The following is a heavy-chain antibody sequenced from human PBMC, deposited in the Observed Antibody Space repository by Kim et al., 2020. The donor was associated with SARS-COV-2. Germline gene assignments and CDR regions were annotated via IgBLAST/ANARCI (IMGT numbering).Heavy chain of an antibody. D-gene: IGHD3-10*01. V-gene: IGHV3-21*01. J-gene: IGHJ6*02. CDR1: GFTFSSYS. Sequence: GGSLRLSCAASGFTFSSYSMNWVRQAPGKGLEWVSSISSSSSYIYYADSVKGRFTISRDNAKNSLYLQMNSLRAEDTAVYYCARDLPLSRITMVREAPVPTGYGMDVWGQGTTVTVSS. CDR3: ARDLPLSRITMVREAPVPTGYGMDV. CDR2: ISSSSSYI.